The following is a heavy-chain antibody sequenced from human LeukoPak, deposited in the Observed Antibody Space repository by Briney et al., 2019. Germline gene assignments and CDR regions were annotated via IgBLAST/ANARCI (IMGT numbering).Heavy chain of an antibody. D-gene: IGHD3-22*01. CDR2: ISSSSSYI. Sequence: GGSLRLSCAASGFTFSSYSMNWVRQAPGKGLEWVSSISSSSSYIYYADSVKGRFTISRGNAKNSLYLQMNSLRAEDTAVYYCARALVSGLTYYYDSSGYAFGYWGQGTLVTVSS. V-gene: IGHV3-21*01. CDR1: GFTFSSYS. CDR3: ARALVSGLTYYYDSSGYAFGY. J-gene: IGHJ4*02.